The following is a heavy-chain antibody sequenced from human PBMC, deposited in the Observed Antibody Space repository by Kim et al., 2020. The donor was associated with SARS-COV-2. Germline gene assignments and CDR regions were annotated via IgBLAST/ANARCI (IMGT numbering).Heavy chain of an antibody. Sequence: GGSLRLSCAASGFTFSSYSMNWVRQAPGKGLEWVSSISSSSSYIYYADSVKGRFTISRDNAKNSLYLQMNSLRAEDTAVYYCARDAEYVGEITIFGVVTSPGGYFDYWGHGTLVTVSS. CDR2: ISSSSSYI. CDR1: GFTFSSYS. CDR3: ARDAEYVGEITIFGVVTSPGGYFDY. J-gene: IGHJ4*01. V-gene: IGHV3-21*01. D-gene: IGHD3-3*01.